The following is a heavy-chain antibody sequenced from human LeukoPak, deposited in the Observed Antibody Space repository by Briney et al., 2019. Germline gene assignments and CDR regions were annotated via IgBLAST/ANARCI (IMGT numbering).Heavy chain of an antibody. CDR1: GYTFTDYY. Sequence: ASVKVSCKTSGYTFTDYYIHWVRQAPGQGLEWMGWINTKTGRTSSARKFQGRVTMTRDPSITTVYMDMAWLASDDTAIYFCARADFIDAGPYLIAPWGPGTLVTVSS. J-gene: IGHJ5*02. D-gene: IGHD3-3*01. V-gene: IGHV1-2*02. CDR2: INTKTGRT. CDR3: ARADFIDAGPYLIAP.